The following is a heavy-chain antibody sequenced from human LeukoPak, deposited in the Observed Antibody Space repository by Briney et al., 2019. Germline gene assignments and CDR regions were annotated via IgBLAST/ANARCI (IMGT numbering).Heavy chain of an antibody. CDR2: MNPNSGNT. D-gene: IGHD2-2*01. V-gene: IGHV1-8*03. J-gene: IGHJ6*03. CDR1: GNTFTSYD. Sequence: ASVKVSCKASGNTFTSYDINWVRQATGQGLEWMGWMNPNSGNTGYAQKFQGRVTITRNTSISTAYMELSSLRSEDTAVYYCARVPAAMGYYYYYYMDVWGKGTTVTVSS. CDR3: ARVPAAMGYYYYYYMDV.